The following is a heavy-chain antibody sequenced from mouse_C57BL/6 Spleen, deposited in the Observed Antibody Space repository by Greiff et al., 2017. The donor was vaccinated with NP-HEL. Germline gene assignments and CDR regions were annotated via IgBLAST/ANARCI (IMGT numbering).Heavy chain of an antibody. Sequence: QVQLQQSGPELVKPGASVKISCKASGYAFSSSWMNWVKQRPGKGLEWIGRIYPGDGDTNYNGKFKGKATLTADKSSSTAYMQLSSLTSEDSAVYFCARPYYYGSRGFAYWGKGTLVTVSA. J-gene: IGHJ3*01. CDR1: GYAFSSSW. CDR2: IYPGDGDT. D-gene: IGHD1-1*01. V-gene: IGHV1-82*01. CDR3: ARPYYYGSRGFAY.